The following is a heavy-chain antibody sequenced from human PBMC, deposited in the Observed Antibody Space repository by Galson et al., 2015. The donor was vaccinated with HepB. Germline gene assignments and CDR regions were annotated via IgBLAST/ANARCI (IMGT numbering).Heavy chain of an antibody. J-gene: IGHJ4*02. CDR2: ISYDGSNK. Sequence: SLRLSCAASGFTFSSYGMHWVRQAPGKGLEWVAVISYDGSNKYYADSVKGRFTISRDNSRNTLYLQMNSLRAEDTAVYYCAKAGVGGYDQAFGFLLDYWGQGTLVTVSS. V-gene: IGHV3-30*18. CDR1: GFTFSSYG. CDR3: AKAGVGGYDQAFGFLLDY. D-gene: IGHD5-12*01.